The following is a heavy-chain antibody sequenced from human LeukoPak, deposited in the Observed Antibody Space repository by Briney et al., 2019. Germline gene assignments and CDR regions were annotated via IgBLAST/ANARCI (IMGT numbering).Heavy chain of an antibody. CDR1: GGSFSGYY. CDR3: ASFKQWRTYYFDY. J-gene: IGHJ4*02. V-gene: IGHV4-34*01. Sequence: PSETLSLTCAVHGGSFSGYYWSWIRQPPGKGLEWIGEINHSGSTNYNPSLKSRVTISVDTSKNQFSLKLSSVTAADTAVYYCASFKQWRTYYFDYWGQGTLVTVSS. D-gene: IGHD6-19*01. CDR2: INHSGST.